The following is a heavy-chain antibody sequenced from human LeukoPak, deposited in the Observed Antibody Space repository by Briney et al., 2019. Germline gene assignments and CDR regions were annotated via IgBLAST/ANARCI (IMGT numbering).Heavy chain of an antibody. CDR3: ARVRTLGDYMDV. D-gene: IGHD3-16*01. V-gene: IGHV1-2*02. CDR2: INPNSGGT. CDR1: GYTFTSYA. J-gene: IGHJ6*03. Sequence: ASVKVSCKASGYTFTSYAMHWVRQAPGQGLEWMGWINPNSGGTNYAQKFQGRVTMTRDTSISTAYMELSRLRSDDTAVYYCARVRTLGDYMDVWGKGTTVTVSS.